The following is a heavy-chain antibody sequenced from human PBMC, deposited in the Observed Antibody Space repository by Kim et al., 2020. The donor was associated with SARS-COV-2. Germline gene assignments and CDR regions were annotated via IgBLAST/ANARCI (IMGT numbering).Heavy chain of an antibody. CDR3: SCYWP. CDR1: GFTVSSNY. D-gene: IGHD3-10*01. V-gene: IGHV3-53*01. Sequence: GGSLRLSCAASGFTVSSNYMSWVRQAPGKGLEWVSVIYSDGSTYSADYAERGISISTDTSKDTLYLQMKSMITEDTAESYWSCYWPWG. J-gene: IGHJ5*02. CDR2: IYSDGST.